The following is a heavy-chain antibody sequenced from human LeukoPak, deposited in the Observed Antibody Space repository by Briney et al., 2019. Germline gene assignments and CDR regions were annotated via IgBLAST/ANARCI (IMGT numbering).Heavy chain of an antibody. J-gene: IGHJ3*02. Sequence: PGGSLRLSCTVSGFTVSSNSMSWVRQAPGKGLEWVANIKQDGSEKYYVDSVKGRFTISRDNAKNSLYLQMNSLRAEDTAVYYCARDQRTYYYDSSRAGGAFDIWGQGTMVTVSS. CDR3: ARDQRTYYYDSSRAGGAFDI. D-gene: IGHD3-22*01. CDR2: IKQDGSEK. V-gene: IGHV3-7*01. CDR1: GFTVSSNS.